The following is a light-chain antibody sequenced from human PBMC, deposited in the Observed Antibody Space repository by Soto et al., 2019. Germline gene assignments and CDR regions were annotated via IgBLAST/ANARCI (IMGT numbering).Light chain of an antibody. J-gene: IGKJ2*01. CDR3: QQYFSTPPYT. V-gene: IGKV4-1*01. CDR1: QSVFYSSTNKNY. Sequence: DIVMTQSPDSLAVSLGERATINCKSSQSVFYSSTNKNYLAWYQHKPGQPPKLLIDWASTRESGVPDRFSGSGSGTDFTLTISSLQAEDVAVYYCQQYFSTPPYTFGQGTKLEIK. CDR2: WAS.